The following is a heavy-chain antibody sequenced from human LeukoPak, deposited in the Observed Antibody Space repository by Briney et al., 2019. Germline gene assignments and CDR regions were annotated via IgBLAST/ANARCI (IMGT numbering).Heavy chain of an antibody. J-gene: IGHJ4*02. D-gene: IGHD1-7*01. CDR2: MNPNSGNT. Sequence: ASVKVSCKASGYTFTSYDINWVRQATGQGLEWMGWMNPNSGNTGYAQKFQGRVTITRNTSISTAYMELSSLRSEDTAAYYCARVKSGTMRVDYWGQGTLVTVSS. CDR3: ARVKSGTMRVDY. CDR1: GYTFTSYD. V-gene: IGHV1-8*03.